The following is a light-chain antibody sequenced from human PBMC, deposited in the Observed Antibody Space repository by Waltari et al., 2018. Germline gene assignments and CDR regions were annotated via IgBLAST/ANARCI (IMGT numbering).Light chain of an antibody. Sequence: EIVMTQSPATLSVSPGERATLSCRASQSVSSNLAWYQQKPGQAPRLLIYGASTRATGIPARFSGSGSGIEFTLTISSLQSEDFAVYYCQQYNNWRWTFGQGTKVEIK. CDR2: GAS. V-gene: IGKV3-15*01. CDR1: QSVSSN. J-gene: IGKJ1*01. CDR3: QQYNNWRWT.